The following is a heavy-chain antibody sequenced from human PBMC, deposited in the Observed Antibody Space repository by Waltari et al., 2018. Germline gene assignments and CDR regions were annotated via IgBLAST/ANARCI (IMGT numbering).Heavy chain of an antibody. D-gene: IGHD2-15*01. J-gene: IGHJ4*02. V-gene: IGHV4-31*03. CDR1: GGSISSRGYY. Sequence: QVQLQESGPGLLKPSQTLSLTCTVSGGSISSRGYYWSGIRQHPGKGLEWIVYIYYSGSNYYNPSLKSRVTISVDTSKNQFLLTLSAVAAADTAVYYCARTVVVVAAKFDDWGQGTLVTVSS. CDR3: ARTVVVVAAKFDD. CDR2: IYYSGSN.